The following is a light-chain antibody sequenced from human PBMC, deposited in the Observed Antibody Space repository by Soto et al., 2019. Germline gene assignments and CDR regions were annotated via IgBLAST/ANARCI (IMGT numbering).Light chain of an antibody. CDR3: SSYTSSTTLV. Sequence: QSALTQPASVSGSPGQSITISCTGTSSDVGGYNYVSWYQHHPVKAPKLMIYDVSNRPSGVSNRFSGSKSGNTASLTISGLQAEDEADYYCSSYTSSTTLVFGTGTKLTVL. CDR2: DVS. CDR1: SSDVGGYNY. V-gene: IGLV2-14*03. J-gene: IGLJ1*01.